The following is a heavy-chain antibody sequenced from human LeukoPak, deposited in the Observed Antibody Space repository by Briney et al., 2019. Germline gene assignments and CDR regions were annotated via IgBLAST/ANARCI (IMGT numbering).Heavy chain of an antibody. D-gene: IGHD6-19*01. CDR2: ITSSSSTI. Sequence: PGGSLRLSCAASGFTFSSYTMNWVRQAPGKGLEWVSSITSSSSTIYYAASVKGRFTISRDNAKNSLCLQMNSLRDEDTAVYYCARYTSGLYDYWGQGTLVTVSS. CDR1: GFTFSSYT. J-gene: IGHJ4*02. CDR3: ARYTSGLYDY. V-gene: IGHV3-48*02.